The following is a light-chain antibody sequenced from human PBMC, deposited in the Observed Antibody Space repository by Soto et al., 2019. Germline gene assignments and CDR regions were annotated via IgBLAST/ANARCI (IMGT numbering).Light chain of an antibody. V-gene: IGLV2-11*01. CDR1: SSDVGGYNF. Sequence: QSALTQPRSVSGSPGQSVTISCTGTSSDVGGYNFVSWYQQHPGKAPKLMIYDVSKRPSGVPDRFSGSKSGNTASPTISGLQAEDEDDYSCCSYAGSYTYWVFGGGTKVTVL. J-gene: IGLJ3*02. CDR2: DVS. CDR3: CSYAGSYTYWV.